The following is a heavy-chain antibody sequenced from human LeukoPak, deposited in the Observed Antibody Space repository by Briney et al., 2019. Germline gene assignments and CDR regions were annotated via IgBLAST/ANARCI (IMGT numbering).Heavy chain of an antibody. CDR1: GGTFSSYA. J-gene: IGHJ6*03. Sequence: ASVKVPCKASGGTFSSYAISWVRQAPGQGLEWMGWISAYNGNTNYAQKLQGRVTMTTDTSTSTAYMELRSLRSDDTAVYYCARTYGSGSYYYYYMDVWGKGTTVTVSS. CDR3: ARTYGSGSYYYYYMDV. V-gene: IGHV1-18*01. D-gene: IGHD3-10*01. CDR2: ISAYNGNT.